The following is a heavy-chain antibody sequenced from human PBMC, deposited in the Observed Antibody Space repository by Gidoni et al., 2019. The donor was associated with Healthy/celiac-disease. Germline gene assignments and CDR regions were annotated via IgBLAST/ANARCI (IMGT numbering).Heavy chain of an antibody. J-gene: IGHJ6*02. V-gene: IGHV3-30-3*01. CDR1: GFTFSSYA. CDR3: ARDWEDIVVVVAAYGMDV. Sequence: QVQLVESGGGVVQPGRSLRLSCAASGFTFSSYALHWVRQAPGKGLEWVAVISYDGSNKYYADSVKGRFTISRDNSKNTLYLQMNSLRAEDTAVYYCARDWEDIVVVVAAYGMDVWGQGTTVTVSS. D-gene: IGHD2-15*01. CDR2: ISYDGSNK.